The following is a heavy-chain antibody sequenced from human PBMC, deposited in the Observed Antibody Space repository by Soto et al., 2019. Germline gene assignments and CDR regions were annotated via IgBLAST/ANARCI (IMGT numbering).Heavy chain of an antibody. CDR3: ARLHCDSPNCVPLDP. CDR2: VHSSGSS. D-gene: IGHD2-2*01. V-gene: IGHV4-59*04. CDR1: GGSISNYY. Sequence: SETLSLTCTVSGGSISNYYWTWIRQPPGKGLEWLGNVHSSGSSSYNPSPESRVTMSVDTSKKQLSLRLRSVTAADTAVYYCARLHCDSPNCVPLDPWGQGTLVTVSS. J-gene: IGHJ5*02.